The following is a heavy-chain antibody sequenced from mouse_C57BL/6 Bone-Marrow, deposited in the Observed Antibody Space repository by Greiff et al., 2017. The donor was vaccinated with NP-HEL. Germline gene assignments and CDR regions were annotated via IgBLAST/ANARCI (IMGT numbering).Heavy chain of an antibody. D-gene: IGHD1-1*02. J-gene: IGHJ4*01. CDR3: ARAGSWDGAMDY. CDR2: IYPSDSET. Sequence: QVQLQQPGAELVRPGSSVKLSCKASGYTFTSYWMDWVKQRPGQGLEWIGNIYPSDSETHYNQKFKDKATLTVDKSSSTAYMQLSSLTSEDSAVYDGARAGSWDGAMDYWGQGTSVTVSS. V-gene: IGHV1-61*01. CDR1: GYTFTSYW.